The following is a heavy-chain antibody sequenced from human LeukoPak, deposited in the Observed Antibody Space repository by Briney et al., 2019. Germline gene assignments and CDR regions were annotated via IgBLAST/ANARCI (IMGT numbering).Heavy chain of an antibody. CDR2: IIPIFGTA. CDR1: GGTFSSYA. D-gene: IGHD3-9*01. Sequence: GSSVKVSCKASGGTFSSYAISWVRQAPGQGLEWMGGIIPIFGTANYAQKFQGRVTITTDESTSTAYMELSSLRSEDTAVYYCARDYDSRFRYFDINYYYYTDVWGKGTTVTVSS. V-gene: IGHV1-69*05. CDR3: ARDYDSRFRYFDINYYYYTDV. J-gene: IGHJ6*03.